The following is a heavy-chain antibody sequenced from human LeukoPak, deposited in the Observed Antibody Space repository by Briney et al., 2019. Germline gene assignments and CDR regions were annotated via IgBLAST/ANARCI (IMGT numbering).Heavy chain of an antibody. CDR3: AKDEREWTFFLDY. V-gene: IGHV3-23*01. CDR1: EFTFSKFP. Sequence: GGSLRLSCAASEFTFSKFPMGWVRQAPGRGLEWVSAISASGDVTFHADSVKGRFTISRDNSKNTLYLQMNSLRAEDTAVYYCAKDEREWTFFLDYWGQGTLVTVSS. CDR2: ISASGDVT. J-gene: IGHJ4*02. D-gene: IGHD3-3*01.